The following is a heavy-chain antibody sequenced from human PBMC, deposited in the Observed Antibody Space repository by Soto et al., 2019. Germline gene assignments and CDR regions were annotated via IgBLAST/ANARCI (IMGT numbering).Heavy chain of an antibody. V-gene: IGHV1-3*01. CDR3: ARVAAAGGRTTWFDP. J-gene: IGHJ5*02. CDR1: GYIFTGYA. D-gene: IGHD6-13*01. Sequence: ASVKVSCKASGYIFTGYAIHWVRQAHGQMLEWMGWINAGNGDTKYSETFQGRVAFTRDTSATTAYMELRSLRSEDTAVYYCARVAAAGGRTTWFDPWGQGTLVTVSS. CDR2: INAGNGDT.